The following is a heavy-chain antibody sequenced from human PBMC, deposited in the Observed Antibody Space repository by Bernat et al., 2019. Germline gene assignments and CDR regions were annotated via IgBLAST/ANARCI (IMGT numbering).Heavy chain of an antibody. D-gene: IGHD2-15*01. CDR1: GFTFSSYA. J-gene: IGHJ6*02. Sequence: QVQLVESGGGVVQPGRSLRLSCAASGFTFSSYAMHWVRQAPGKGLEWVAVISYDGSNKYYADSVKGRFTISRDNSKNTLYLQMNSLRAEDTAVYYCAREGGYDIVVVVAASGGMDVWGQGTTVTVSS. V-gene: IGHV3-30-3*01. CDR3: AREGGYDIVVVVAASGGMDV. CDR2: ISYDGSNK.